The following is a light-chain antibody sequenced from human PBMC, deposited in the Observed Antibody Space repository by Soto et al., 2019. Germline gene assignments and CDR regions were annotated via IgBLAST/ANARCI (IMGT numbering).Light chain of an antibody. CDR3: AAWDDSLSVV. J-gene: IGLJ2*01. CDR1: SSDVGSYNY. Sequence: QSALTQPASVSGSPGQSITISCTGTSSDVGSYNYVSWYQQHPGKAPKLMIYEVSDRPSGISSRFSGSKSGNTASLTISGLQTEDEADYYCAAWDDSLSVVFGGGTKLTVL. CDR2: EVS. V-gene: IGLV2-14*01.